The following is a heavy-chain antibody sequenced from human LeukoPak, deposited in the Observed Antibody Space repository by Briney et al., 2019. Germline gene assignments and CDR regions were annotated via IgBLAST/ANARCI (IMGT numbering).Heavy chain of an antibody. V-gene: IGHV4-61*10. D-gene: IGHD2-15*01. CDR3: ARSWYCSGGSCYPNFDY. Sequence: PSQTLSLTCTVSGGSISSGSYYWSWIRQPAGKGLEWIGYIYYSGSTNHNPSLKSRVTISVDTSKNQFSLNLSSVTAADTAVYYCARSWYCSGGSCYPNFDYWGQGTLVTVSS. J-gene: IGHJ4*02. CDR2: IYYSGST. CDR1: GGSISSGSYY.